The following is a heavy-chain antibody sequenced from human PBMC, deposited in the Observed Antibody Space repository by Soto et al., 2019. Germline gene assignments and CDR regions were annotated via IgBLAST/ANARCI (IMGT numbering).Heavy chain of an antibody. CDR2: IYPGDSDT. D-gene: IGHD3-16*01. J-gene: IGHJ4*02. CDR1: GYSFTSYW. CDR3: AIRLGELPHNWSFDY. V-gene: IGHV5-51*01. Sequence: HGESLKISCKGSGYSFTSYWIGWVRQMPGKGLEWMGIIYPGDSDTRYSPSFQGQVTISADKSISTAYLQWSSLKASDTAMYYCAIRLGELPHNWSFDYWGQGTLVTVSS.